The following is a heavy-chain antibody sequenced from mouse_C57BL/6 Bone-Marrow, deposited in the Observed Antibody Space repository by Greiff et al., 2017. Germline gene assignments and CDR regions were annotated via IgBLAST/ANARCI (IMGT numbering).Heavy chain of an antibody. CDR2: IYPRSGNT. V-gene: IGHV1-81*01. CDR3: AQLKYCFDY. CDR1: GYTFTSYG. Sequence: QVQLQQSGAELARPGASVKLSCKASGYTFTSYGISWVKQRNGQGLEWIGEIYPRSGNTYYHEKFKGKATLTADKSYSAANMELRNLTSEDSAVYYCAQLKYCFDYWGQGTTLTVSS. J-gene: IGHJ2*01. D-gene: IGHD3-1*01.